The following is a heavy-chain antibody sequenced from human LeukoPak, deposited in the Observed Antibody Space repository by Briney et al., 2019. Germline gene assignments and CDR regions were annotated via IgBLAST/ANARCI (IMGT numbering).Heavy chain of an antibody. CDR3: AKDRVRCSSRVDAFDI. V-gene: IGHV3-23*01. J-gene: IGHJ3*02. Sequence: GGSLRLSCADSAYTFSSYAMTWVRQAPGKGLEWVSGIVGSGSSTYYVDSVKGRFTISRDNSKNTLYLQMNSLRAEDTAVYYCAKDRVRCSSRVDAFDIWGQGTMVTVSS. CDR1: AYTFSSYA. CDR2: IVGSGSST. D-gene: IGHD6-13*01.